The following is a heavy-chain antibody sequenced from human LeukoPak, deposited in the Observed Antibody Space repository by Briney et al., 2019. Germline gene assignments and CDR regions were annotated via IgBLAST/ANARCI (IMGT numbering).Heavy chain of an antibody. V-gene: IGHV3-74*01. CDR1: GFTFSSYW. CDR3: ARAPGSSWYPGHTSYFDY. J-gene: IGHJ4*02. CDR2: INSDGSST. D-gene: IGHD6-13*01. Sequence: TGGSLRLSCAASGFTFSSYWMHWVRQAPGKGLVWVSRINSDGSSTSYADSVKGRFTISRDNAKNTLYLQMNSLRAEDTAVYYCARAPGSSWYPGHTSYFDYWGQGTLVTASS.